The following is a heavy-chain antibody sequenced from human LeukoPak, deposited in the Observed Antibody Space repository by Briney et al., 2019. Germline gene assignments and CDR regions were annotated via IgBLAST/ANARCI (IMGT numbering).Heavy chain of an antibody. J-gene: IGHJ6*02. Sequence: PSQTLSLTCAVSGGSISSGGYSWSWIRQPPGKGLEWIGYIYHSGSTYYNPSLKSRVTISVDTSKNDFSLTLSSVTAADTAVYYCAREWHSGDYHYYYGMDVWGQGTTVTVSS. CDR2: IYHSGST. D-gene: IGHD2-15*01. CDR3: AREWHSGDYHYYYGMDV. V-gene: IGHV4-30-2*01. CDR1: GGSISSGGYS.